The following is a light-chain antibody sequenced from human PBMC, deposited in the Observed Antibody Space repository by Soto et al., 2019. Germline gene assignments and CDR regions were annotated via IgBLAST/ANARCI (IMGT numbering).Light chain of an antibody. Sequence: SALTQPASVSGSPGQSITISCTGTSSDVGGYNYVSWYQQHPGKAPKLMIYEVSNRPSGVSNRFSGSKSGNTASLTISGLQAEDEADYYCSSYTSSTTLYDFGSGTKETV. CDR3: SSYTSSTTLYD. CDR1: SSDVGGYNY. V-gene: IGLV2-14*01. J-gene: IGLJ1*01. CDR2: EVS.